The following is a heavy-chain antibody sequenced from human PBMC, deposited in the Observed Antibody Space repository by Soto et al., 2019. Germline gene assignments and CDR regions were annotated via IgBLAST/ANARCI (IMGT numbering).Heavy chain of an antibody. CDR1: GYAFTSYG. Sequence: ASVKVSCKASGYAFTSYGISWVRQAPGQGLEWMGWISAYNGNTNYAQKLQGRVTMTTDTSTSTAYMELRSLRSDDTAVYYCAIDRGDKNRRWVAFDIWGQGTMVTVSS. J-gene: IGHJ3*02. V-gene: IGHV1-18*01. D-gene: IGHD1-26*01. CDR2: ISAYNGNT. CDR3: AIDRGDKNRRWVAFDI.